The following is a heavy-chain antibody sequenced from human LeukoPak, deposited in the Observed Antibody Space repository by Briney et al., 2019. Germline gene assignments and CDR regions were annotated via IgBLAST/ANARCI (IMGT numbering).Heavy chain of an antibody. CDR3: ARGGTYLFDY. J-gene: IGHJ4*02. Sequence: SQTLSLTCAISGDSVSSNSAAWDWIRQSPSRGLEWLGSTYYRSKWYNDYAVSVKSRITINPDTSKNQVSLQLNSVTAEDTAVYYCARGGTYLFDYWGQGTLVTVSS. CDR2: TYYRSKWYN. CDR1: GDSVSSNSAA. V-gene: IGHV6-1*01. D-gene: IGHD1-26*01.